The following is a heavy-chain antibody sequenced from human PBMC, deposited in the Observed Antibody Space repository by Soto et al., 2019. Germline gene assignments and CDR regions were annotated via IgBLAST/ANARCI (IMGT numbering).Heavy chain of an antibody. CDR2: IYYSGIT. V-gene: IGHV4-30-4*01. D-gene: IGHD2-2*01. Sequence: SLSRKGTVPGGCLSSANYYWSWIRKPPGKGMEWIGYIYYSGITSYHPSLKSRVTISVETSKNQFSLTLSSVTAADTAVYYCDRTLRIVVVPAALYGWGRGSPVIVT. CDR3: DRTLRIVVVPAALYG. J-gene: IGHJ6*02. CDR1: GGCLSSANYY.